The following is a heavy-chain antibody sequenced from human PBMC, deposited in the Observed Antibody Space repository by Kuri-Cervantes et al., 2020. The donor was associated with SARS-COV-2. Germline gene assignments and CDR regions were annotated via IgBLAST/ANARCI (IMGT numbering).Heavy chain of an antibody. CDR2: IKQDGSEK. D-gene: IGHD2-2*01. J-gene: IGHJ6*02. CDR3: AGNGPVPAAPYYGMDV. CDR1: RFTFSTYT. V-gene: IGHV3-7*01. Sequence: GGSLRLSCAASRFTFSTYTMNWVRQAPGKGLEWVANIKQDGSEKYYVDSVKGRFTISRDNAKNSLYLQMNSLRAEDTAVYYCAGNGPVPAAPYYGMDVWGHGTTVTVSS.